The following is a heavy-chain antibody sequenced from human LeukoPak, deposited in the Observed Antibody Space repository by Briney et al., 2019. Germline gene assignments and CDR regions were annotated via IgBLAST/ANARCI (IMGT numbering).Heavy chain of an antibody. V-gene: IGHV1-69*13. Sequence: GAPVKVSCKASGGTFTSYAVRWGRQAPGRGLELMGGIIPIFGTANYAQKFQGRVTITADESTSTAYMELSSLRSEDTAVYYCASRSLGYGDLQSEAFDIWGQGTMVTVSS. CDR3: ASRSLGYGDLQSEAFDI. CDR2: IIPIFGTA. D-gene: IGHD4-17*01. J-gene: IGHJ3*02. CDR1: GGTFTSYA.